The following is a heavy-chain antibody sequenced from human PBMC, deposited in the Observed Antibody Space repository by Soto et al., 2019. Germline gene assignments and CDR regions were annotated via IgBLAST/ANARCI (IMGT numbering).Heavy chain of an antibody. CDR3: AREKEAYCGGDCYTRAFDI. J-gene: IGHJ3*02. CDR2: IYYSGST. CDR1: GGSISSYY. D-gene: IGHD2-21*02. V-gene: IGHV4-59*01. Sequence: PSETLSLTCTVSGGSISSYYWSWIRQPPGKGLEWIGYIYYSGSTNYNPSLKSRVTISVDTSKNQFSLKLSSVTAADTAVYYCAREKEAYCGGDCYTRAFDIWGQGKMVTVSS.